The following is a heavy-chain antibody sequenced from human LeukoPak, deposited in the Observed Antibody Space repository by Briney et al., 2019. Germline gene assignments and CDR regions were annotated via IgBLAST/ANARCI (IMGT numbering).Heavy chain of an antibody. V-gene: IGHV4-39*02. CDR1: GGSISSSSYY. Sequence: SETLSLTCTVSGGSISSSSYYWGWIRQPPGKGLEWIGSIYYSGSTYYNPSLKSRVTISVDTSKNQFSLKLSSVTAADTAVYYCAREVSQLWAVFDYWGQGTLVTVSS. CDR3: AREVSQLWAVFDY. CDR2: IYYSGST. D-gene: IGHD5-18*01. J-gene: IGHJ4*02.